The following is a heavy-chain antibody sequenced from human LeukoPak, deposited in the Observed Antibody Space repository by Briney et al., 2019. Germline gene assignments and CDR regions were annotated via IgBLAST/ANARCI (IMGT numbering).Heavy chain of an antibody. Sequence: GGSLRLSCAASGFTFSDYYMSWIRQAPGKGLEGVSYISSSGSTIYYADSVKGRFTISRDNAKNSLYLQMNSLRAADTALYYCAKDDGRGSGKKAFDIWGQGTMVTVSS. CDR2: ISSSGSTI. CDR1: GFTFSDYY. V-gene: IGHV3-11*01. D-gene: IGHD3-10*01. J-gene: IGHJ3*02. CDR3: AKDDGRGSGKKAFDI.